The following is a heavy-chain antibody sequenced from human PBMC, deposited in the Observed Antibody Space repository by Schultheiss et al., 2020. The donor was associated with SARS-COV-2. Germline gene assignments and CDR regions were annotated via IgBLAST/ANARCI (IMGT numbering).Heavy chain of an antibody. D-gene: IGHD1-26*01. V-gene: IGHV3-7*03. CDR3: AKDIGWETWGYYYYGMDV. CDR2: IKQDGSEK. CDR1: GFTFSSYW. Sequence: GESLKISCAASGFTFSSYWMSWVRQAPGKGLEWVANIKQDGSEKYYVDSVKGRFTISRDNAKNSLYLQMNSLRAEDTALYYCAKDIGWETWGYYYYGMDVWGQGTTVTVSS. J-gene: IGHJ6*02.